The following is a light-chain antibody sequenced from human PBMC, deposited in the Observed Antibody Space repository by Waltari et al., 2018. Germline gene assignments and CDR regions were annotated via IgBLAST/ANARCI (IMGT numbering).Light chain of an antibody. CDR2: RNT. Sequence: QSVLIQPPSASETPGQRVTISCSGSNSHIGRNLVSRYQHLPGPAPELLIYRNTHRPSGVPDRFSGSKSDTSASLAISGLRSEDEADYYCAAWDDSLRAWVFGGGTKLTVL. CDR1: NSHIGRNL. CDR3: AAWDDSLRAWV. V-gene: IGLV1-47*01. J-gene: IGLJ3*02.